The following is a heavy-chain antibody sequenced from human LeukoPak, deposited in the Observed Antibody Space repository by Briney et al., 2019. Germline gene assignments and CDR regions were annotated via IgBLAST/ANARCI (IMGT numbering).Heavy chain of an antibody. CDR3: AKDFSL. V-gene: IGHV3-23*01. CDR1: GFTFSSYA. Sequence: GGSLRLSCATSGFTFSSYAMSWVRQAPGKGLEWVSAISSTGIATYYADSVKGRFTISRDKSKNTLYLQMSGLRAEDTAVYYCAKDFSLWGQGTLVTVSS. J-gene: IGHJ4*02. CDR2: ISSTGIAT.